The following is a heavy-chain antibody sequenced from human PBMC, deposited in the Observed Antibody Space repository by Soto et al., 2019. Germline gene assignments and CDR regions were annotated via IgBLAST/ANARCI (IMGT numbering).Heavy chain of an antibody. CDR2: ISWNSGSI. CDR3: AKDIISAHDYGDYYYYGMDV. D-gene: IGHD4-17*01. V-gene: IGHV3-9*01. J-gene: IGHJ6*02. Sequence: EVQLVESGGGLVQPGRSLRLSCAASGFTFDDYAMHWVRQAPGKGLEWVSGISWNSGSIGYADSVKGRFTISRDNAKNSLYLKMNSLRAEDTALYYCAKDIISAHDYGDYYYYGMDVWGQGTTVTVSS. CDR1: GFTFDDYA.